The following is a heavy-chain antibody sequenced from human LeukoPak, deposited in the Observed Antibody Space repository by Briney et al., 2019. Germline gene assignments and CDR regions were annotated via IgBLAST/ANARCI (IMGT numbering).Heavy chain of an antibody. V-gene: IGHV4-30-2*01. CDR3: ARRYRDCSGGSCPRGAFDI. D-gene: IGHD2-15*01. CDR2: INHSGST. CDR1: GGSISSGGYS. J-gene: IGHJ3*02. Sequence: SQTLSLTCAVSGGSISSGGYSWSWIRQPPGKGLEWIGEINHSGSTNYNPSLKSRVTISVDTSKNQFSLKLSSVTAADTAVYYCARRYRDCSGGSCPRGAFDIWGQGTMVTVSS.